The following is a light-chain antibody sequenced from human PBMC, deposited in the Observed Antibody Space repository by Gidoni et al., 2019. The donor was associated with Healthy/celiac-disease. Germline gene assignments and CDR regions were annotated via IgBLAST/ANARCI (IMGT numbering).Light chain of an antibody. V-gene: IGKV3-11*01. CDR3: QQRGNWLT. J-gene: IGKJ4*01. Sequence: IVLTHSPATLSLSPGERATLSCRASQRLSSYLAWYQQKPGQAPRLLIYDASNRATGIPARFSGSGSGTDFTLTISSLQPEDFAVYYCQQRGNWLTFXGXTKVEIK. CDR1: QRLSSY. CDR2: DAS.